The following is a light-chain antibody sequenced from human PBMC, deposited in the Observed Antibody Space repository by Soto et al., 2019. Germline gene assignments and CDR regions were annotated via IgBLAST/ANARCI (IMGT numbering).Light chain of an antibody. J-gene: IGLJ2*01. CDR1: SSNIGINT. Sequence: QSVLAQPPSASGTPGQRVTISCSGSSSNIGINTVDWYQQLPGTAPKLLIYSNNQRPSGVPDRFSGSKSGTSASLAISGLQSEDEADYYFAAWDDSLRGSVVFGGGTKLTVL. CDR2: SNN. CDR3: AAWDDSLRGSVV. V-gene: IGLV1-44*01.